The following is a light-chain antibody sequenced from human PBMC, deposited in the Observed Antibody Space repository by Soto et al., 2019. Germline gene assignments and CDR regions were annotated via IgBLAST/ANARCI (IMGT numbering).Light chain of an antibody. J-gene: IGKJ1*01. V-gene: IGKV3-11*01. CDR1: QNVRGY. Sequence: EVVLTQPPATLSLSPGDGATLSCRASQNVRGYLAWYQQKPGQAPRLLIYDASNRATGIPARFSGSGSGTDFTLTISSLEPEDSAVYYCQQNLGVHTFGQGTKVDNK. CDR3: QQNLGVHT. CDR2: DAS.